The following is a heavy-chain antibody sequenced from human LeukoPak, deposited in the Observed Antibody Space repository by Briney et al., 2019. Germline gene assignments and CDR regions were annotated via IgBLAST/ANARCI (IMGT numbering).Heavy chain of an antibody. J-gene: IGHJ3*02. V-gene: IGHV6-1*01. CDR2: TYYRSKCYN. D-gene: IGHD1-26*01. CDR1: GDSVSSNSAA. CDR3: ARVMVGSVGATYDAFDI. Sequence: SQTLSLTCALSGDSVSSNSAAWNWIRQSPSRGLEWLGRTYYRSKCYNDYAVSVKSRITINPDTSKNQFSLQLNSVTPEDTAVYYCARVMVGSVGATYDAFDIWGQGTMVTVSS.